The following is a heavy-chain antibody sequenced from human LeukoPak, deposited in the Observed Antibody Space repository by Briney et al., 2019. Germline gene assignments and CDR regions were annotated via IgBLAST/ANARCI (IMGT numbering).Heavy chain of an antibody. CDR1: GGSISSGDYY. Sequence: SQTLSLTCTVSGGSISSGDYYWSWIRQPPGKGLEWIGYIYYSGSTYYNPSLKSRVTISVDTSKNQFSLKLSSVTAADTAVYYCAREKVRGVRNWFDPWAREPWSPSPQ. CDR2: IYYSGST. J-gene: IGHJ5*02. CDR3: AREKVRGVRNWFDP. D-gene: IGHD3-10*01. V-gene: IGHV4-30-4*01.